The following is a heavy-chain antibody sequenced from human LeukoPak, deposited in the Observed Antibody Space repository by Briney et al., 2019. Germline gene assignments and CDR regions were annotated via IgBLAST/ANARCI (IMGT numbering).Heavy chain of an antibody. Sequence: PGRSLRLSCAASGLTFDDYAMHWVRQAPGKGLEGVSGISWNSGSIGYADSVKGRFTISRDNAKNSLYLQMNSLRAEDTALYYCAKEGVRGVYFDYWGQGTLVTVSS. CDR2: ISWNSGSI. V-gene: IGHV3-9*01. CDR1: GLTFDDYA. D-gene: IGHD3-10*01. J-gene: IGHJ4*02. CDR3: AKEGVRGVYFDY.